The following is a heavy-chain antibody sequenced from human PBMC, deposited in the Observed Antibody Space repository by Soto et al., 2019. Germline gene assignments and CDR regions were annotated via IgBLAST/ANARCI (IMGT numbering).Heavy chain of an antibody. CDR2: IYYSGST. Sequence: PSDTLSLTCTVSGGSISSYYWSWIRQPPGKGLEWIGYIYYSGSTHYNPSLKSRVTISVDTSKNQFSLKLSSVTAADTAVYYCARVDSGYAYFDYWGQGTLVTVSS. J-gene: IGHJ4*02. CDR3: ARVDSGYAYFDY. V-gene: IGHV4-59*07. CDR1: GGSISSYY. D-gene: IGHD3-22*01.